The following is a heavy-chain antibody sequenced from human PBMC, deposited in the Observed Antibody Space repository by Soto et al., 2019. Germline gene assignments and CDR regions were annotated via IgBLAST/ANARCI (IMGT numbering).Heavy chain of an antibody. D-gene: IGHD1-26*01. V-gene: IGHV3-30*18. CDR3: AKGAGDRLSLGMDV. CDR2: ISYDGSNT. J-gene: IGHJ6*02. CDR1: AFSISDYG. Sequence: QVQLVESGGGVVQPGWSLRLSCAASAFSISDYGMEWVRQAPGKGLEWVALISYDGSNTYYADSVKGRFTISRDNSKDTLFLQMTGLRREDTAVYYCAKGAGDRLSLGMDVWGQGTTVTVSS.